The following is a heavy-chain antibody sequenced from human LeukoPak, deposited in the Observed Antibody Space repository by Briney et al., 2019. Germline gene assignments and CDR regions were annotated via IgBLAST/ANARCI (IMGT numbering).Heavy chain of an antibody. J-gene: IGHJ6*03. CDR3: ARAPPGIAAAAYYYYYMDV. D-gene: IGHD6-13*01. Sequence: SETLSLTCTVSGGSISSGDYYWSWIRQPPGKGLEWIGYIYYSGSTYYNPSLKSRVTISVDTSKNQFSLKLSSVTAADTAVYYCARAPPGIAAAAYYYYYMDVWGKGTTVTVSS. CDR2: IYYSGST. CDR1: GGSISSGDYY. V-gene: IGHV4-30-4*08.